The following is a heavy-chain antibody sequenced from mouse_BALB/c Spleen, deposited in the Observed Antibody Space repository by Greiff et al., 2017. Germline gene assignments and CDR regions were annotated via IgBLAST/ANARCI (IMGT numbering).Heavy chain of an antibody. CDR3: ARAQGLGTDYYAMDY. CDR1: GFTFSDYY. J-gene: IGHJ4*01. Sequence: EVQVVESGGGLVKPGGSLKLSCAASGFTFSDYYMYWVRQTPEKRLEWVATISDGGSYTYYPDSVKGRFTISRDNAKNNLYLQMSSLKSEDTAMYYCARAQGLGTDYYAMDYWGQGTSVTVSS. CDR2: ISDGGSYT. D-gene: IGHD3-3*01. V-gene: IGHV5-4*02.